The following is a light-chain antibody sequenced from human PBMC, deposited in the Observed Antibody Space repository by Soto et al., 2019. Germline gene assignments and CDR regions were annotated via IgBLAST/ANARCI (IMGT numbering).Light chain of an antibody. CDR3: SSYAGSSNV. Sequence: QSALTQPPSASGSPGQSVAISCTGTSSDVGGYNYVSWYQQHPGKAPKLMIYEVNQRPSGVPDRVSGSKSGNTASLTVSGLQAEDEAEYSCSSYAGSSNVFGTGTKLTVL. CDR2: EVN. J-gene: IGLJ1*01. V-gene: IGLV2-8*01. CDR1: SSDVGGYNY.